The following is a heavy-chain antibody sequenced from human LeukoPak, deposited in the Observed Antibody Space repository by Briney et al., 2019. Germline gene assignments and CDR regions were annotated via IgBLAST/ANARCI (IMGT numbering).Heavy chain of an antibody. V-gene: IGHV1-24*01. D-gene: IGHD1/OR15-1a*01. J-gene: IGHJ4*02. CDR1: GYTLTKLY. Sequence: ASVKVSCKLSGYTLTKLYMHWVRQAPGKGLEWMGGLHPEEGETIYAQKFQGRVTMTEDTSTDTAYMELRSLRSEDTAVYYCATAEHLHWGQGTLVTVSS. CDR2: LHPEEGET. CDR3: ATAEHLH.